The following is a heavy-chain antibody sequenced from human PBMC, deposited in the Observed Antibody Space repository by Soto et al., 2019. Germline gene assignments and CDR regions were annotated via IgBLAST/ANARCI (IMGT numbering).Heavy chain of an antibody. V-gene: IGHV3-30*04. CDR3: ARSRNSAVADSFDF. Sequence: PGGSLRLACASSVFTFSRYAIHWVRQAPGKGLEWVAVISRDGSNKYYVDSVKGRFTISRDNSKNTLYLQMNSLRDEDTAVYYCARSRNSAVADSFDFWGQGTLVTVSS. CDR1: VFTFSRYA. J-gene: IGHJ4*02. D-gene: IGHD3-10*01. CDR2: ISRDGSNK.